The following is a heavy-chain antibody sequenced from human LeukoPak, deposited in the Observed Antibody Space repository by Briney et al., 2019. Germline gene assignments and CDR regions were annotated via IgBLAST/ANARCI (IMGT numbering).Heavy chain of an antibody. V-gene: IGHV4-30-4*01. D-gene: IGHD4-11*01. Sequence: SQTLSLTCTVSGGSISSGDYYWSWIRQPPGKGLEWIGYIYYSGSTYYNPSLKSRVTISVDTSKNQSSLKLSSVTAADTAVYYCARAFPHSNYGYYYYGMDVWGQGTTVTVSS. CDR3: ARAFPHSNYGYYYYGMDV. J-gene: IGHJ6*02. CDR1: GGSISSGDYY. CDR2: IYYSGST.